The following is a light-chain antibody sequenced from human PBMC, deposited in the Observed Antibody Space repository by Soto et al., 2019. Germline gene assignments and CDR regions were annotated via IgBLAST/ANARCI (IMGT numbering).Light chain of an antibody. CDR3: LKYNNWRWT. J-gene: IGKJ1*01. V-gene: IGKV3-15*01. CDR2: GAS. CDR1: QSVSSN. Sequence: EIVMTQSSATLSVSPGERATLSCRASQSVSSNLAWYQQKPGQAPRLLIYGASTRATGIPARLSGRGSGTEFTLNISSLQYEDFAVYYCLKYNNWRWTFGQGTKVDIK.